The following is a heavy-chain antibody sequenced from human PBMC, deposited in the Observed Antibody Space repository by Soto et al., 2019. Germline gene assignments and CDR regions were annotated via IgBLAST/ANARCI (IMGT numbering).Heavy chain of an antibody. CDR2: INHSGST. CDR3: ARHPERIAEIGWFDP. CDR1: GGSFSGYY. Sequence: TSETLSLTCAVYGGSFSGYYWSWIRQPPGKGLEWIGEINHSGSTNYNPSLKSRVTISVDTSKNQFSLKLSSVTAADTAVYYCARHPERIAEIGWFDPWGQGTLVTVSS. D-gene: IGHD6-13*01. V-gene: IGHV4-34*01. J-gene: IGHJ5*02.